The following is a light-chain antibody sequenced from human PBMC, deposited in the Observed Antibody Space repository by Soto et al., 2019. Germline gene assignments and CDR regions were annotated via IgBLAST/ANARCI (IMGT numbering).Light chain of an antibody. V-gene: IGLV2-8*01. J-gene: IGLJ1*01. CDR2: EVS. CDR1: SSDVGGYKY. Sequence: QSALTQPPSASGSPGQSVTISCTGTSSDVGGYKYVSWYQQHPGKVPKLMIYEVSKRPSGVPDRFSGSKSGNTASLTVSGLQAEDEADYYCSSYAGSKIDYVVGTGTKLTVL. CDR3: SSYAGSKIDYV.